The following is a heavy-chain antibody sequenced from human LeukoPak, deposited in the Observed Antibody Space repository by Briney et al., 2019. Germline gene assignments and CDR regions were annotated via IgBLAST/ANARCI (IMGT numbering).Heavy chain of an antibody. V-gene: IGHV4-34*01. CDR1: GGSFSGYY. CDR3: ARGVVAATGFDY. CDR2: INHSGST. D-gene: IGHD2-15*01. J-gene: IGHJ4*02. Sequence: SETLSLTCAVYGGSFSGYYWSWIRQPPGKGLEWIGEINHSGSTNYNPSLKSRVTISVDTSKNQFSLKLSSVTAADTAVYYGARGVVAATGFDYWGQGTLVTVSS.